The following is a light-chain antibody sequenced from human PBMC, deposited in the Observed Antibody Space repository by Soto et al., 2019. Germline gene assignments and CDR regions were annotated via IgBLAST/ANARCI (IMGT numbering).Light chain of an antibody. Sequence: QSVLTQPASVSGSPGQSITITISCTGSSSDVGSYNLVSWYQKNPGKAPKLMINEHSKGPSGVSNRFSGSKSGNTASLTISGLQAEDEADYYCCSYAGSYVFGTGTKVTVL. CDR2: EHS. V-gene: IGLV2-23*01. J-gene: IGLJ1*01. CDR1: SSDVGSYNL. CDR3: CSYAGSYV.